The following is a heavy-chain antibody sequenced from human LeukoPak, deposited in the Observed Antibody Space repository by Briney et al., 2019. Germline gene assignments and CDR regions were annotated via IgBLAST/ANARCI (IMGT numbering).Heavy chain of an antibody. D-gene: IGHD4-17*01. V-gene: IGHV3-23*01. CDR3: AKSLDYGDYSFDY. CDR1: EFTVSSDA. J-gene: IGHJ4*02. Sequence: GGSLRLSCAASEFTVSSDAMSWVRQPPGKGLEWLSAVSGSGGSTYYAACVNGRFTITTDNYKNTLYLQMNSLRAEDTAVYYCAKSLDYGDYSFDYWGQGTLVTVSS. CDR2: VSGSGGST.